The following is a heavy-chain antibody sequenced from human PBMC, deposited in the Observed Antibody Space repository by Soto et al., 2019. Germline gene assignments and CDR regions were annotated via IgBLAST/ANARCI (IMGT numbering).Heavy chain of an antibody. CDR1: GYTFTSYD. CDR3: ARMEGLGESYYYYSMDV. D-gene: IGHD3-16*01. V-gene: IGHV1-8*01. J-gene: IGHJ6*03. CDR2: MNPNSGNT. Sequence: ASVKVSCKASGYTFTSYDINWVRQATGQGLEWTGWMNPNSGNTGYAQKVQGRVTMTRNTSISTAYMELSSLRSEDTAFYYCARMEGLGESYYYYSMDVWGKGTTVTLSS.